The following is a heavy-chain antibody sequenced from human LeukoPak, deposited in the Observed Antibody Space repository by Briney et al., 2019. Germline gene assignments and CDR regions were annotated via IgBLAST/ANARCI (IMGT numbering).Heavy chain of an antibody. CDR3: ARHPRALYDSSGYYEDY. J-gene: IGHJ4*02. V-gene: IGHV4-39*01. CDR2: IYYSGST. D-gene: IGHD3-22*01. Sequence: SETLSLTCTVSGGSISSSSYYWGWIRQPPGKGLEWIGSIYYSGSTYYNPSLKSRVTISVDTSKNQFSLKLSSVTAADTAVHYCARHPRALYDSSGYYEDYWGQGTLVTVSS. CDR1: GGSISSSSYY.